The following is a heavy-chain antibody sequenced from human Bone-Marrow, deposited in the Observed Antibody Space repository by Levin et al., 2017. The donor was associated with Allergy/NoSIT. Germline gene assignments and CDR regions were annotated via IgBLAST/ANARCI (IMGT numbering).Heavy chain of an antibody. CDR2: IKSKTDGGTT. Sequence: GESLKISCAASGFTFSNAWMSWVRQAPGKGLEWVGRIKSKTDGGTTDYAAPVKGRFTISRDDSKNTLYLQMNSLKTEDTAVYYCTTDSSGYYSFDYWGQGTLVTVSS. J-gene: IGHJ4*02. CDR1: GFTFSNAW. V-gene: IGHV3-15*01. D-gene: IGHD3-22*01. CDR3: TTDSSGYYSFDY.